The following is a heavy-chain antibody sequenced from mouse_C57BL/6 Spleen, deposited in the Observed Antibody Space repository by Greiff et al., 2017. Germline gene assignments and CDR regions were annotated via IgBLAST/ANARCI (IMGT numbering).Heavy chain of an antibody. CDR2: IYPGDGDT. J-gene: IGHJ3*01. Sequence: VQLQQSGPELVKPGASVKISCKASGYAFSSSWMNWVKQRPGQGLEWIGRIYPGDGDTNYNGKFKGKATLTADKSSSTAYMQLSSLTSEDSAVYFCARNDYEAFAYWGQGTLVTVSA. CDR3: ARNDYEAFAY. V-gene: IGHV1-82*01. D-gene: IGHD2-4*01. CDR1: GYAFSSSW.